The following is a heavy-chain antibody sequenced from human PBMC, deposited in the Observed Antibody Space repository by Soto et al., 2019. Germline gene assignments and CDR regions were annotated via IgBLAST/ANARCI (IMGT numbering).Heavy chain of an antibody. CDR1: GGSVNGYY. Sequence: LSETLSLTCAVYGGSVNGYYWNWIRQPPGKGLEWIGEINHTGGTHYNPSLKSRVTMSVDTSKNQFSLRLSSVTAADTAIYYCAPRRTVVGLLIAQFDPCGKGSQVSVSS. D-gene: IGHD2-21*01. J-gene: IGHJ5*02. CDR3: APRRTVVGLLIAQFDP. CDR2: INHTGGT. V-gene: IGHV4-34*01.